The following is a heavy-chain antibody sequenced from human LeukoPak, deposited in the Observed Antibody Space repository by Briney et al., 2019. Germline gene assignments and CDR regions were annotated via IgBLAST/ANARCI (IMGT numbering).Heavy chain of an antibody. J-gene: IGHJ3*02. CDR2: IYYSGST. Sequence: ASETLSLTCTVSGGSMSPYHWGWIRQPPGKGLEWTGYIYYSGSTNYNPSLKSRVTISVDTSKNQFSLKLSSVTAADTAVYYCARGPPKNNYYDSSGYYRRRARRDAFDIWGQGTMVTVSS. D-gene: IGHD3-22*01. CDR1: GGSMSPYH. CDR3: ARGPPKNNYYDSSGYYRRRARRDAFDI. V-gene: IGHV4-59*12.